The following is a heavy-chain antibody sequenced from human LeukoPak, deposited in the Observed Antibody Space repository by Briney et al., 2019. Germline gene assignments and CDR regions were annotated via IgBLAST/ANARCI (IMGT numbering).Heavy chain of an antibody. D-gene: IGHD4-17*01. J-gene: IGHJ6*02. Sequence: SVKVSCKASGGTFSSYTIGWVRQAPGQGLEWMGRIIPILGIANYAQKFQGRVTITADKSTSTAYMELSSLRSEDTAVYYCARDARLTVTPSNYYYYYGMDVWGQGTTVTVSS. V-gene: IGHV1-69*04. CDR1: GGTFSSYT. CDR2: IIPILGIA. CDR3: ARDARLTVTPSNYYYYYGMDV.